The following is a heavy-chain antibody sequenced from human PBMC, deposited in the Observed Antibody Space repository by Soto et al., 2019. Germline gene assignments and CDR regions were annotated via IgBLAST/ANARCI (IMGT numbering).Heavy chain of an antibody. CDR2: ISYDGSNK. D-gene: IGHD3-22*01. J-gene: IGHJ4*02. CDR3: ARDHYYDSSGYGGGPDY. Sequence: QVQLVESGGDVVQPGRSLRLSCAASGFTFTSYAMHWVRQAPGKGLECVAVISYDGSNKYYADSVKGRFTISRDNSKNTLFLQMNSLRAEDTAVYYCARDHYYDSSGYGGGPDYWGQGTLVTVSS. CDR1: GFTFTSYA. V-gene: IGHV3-30-3*01.